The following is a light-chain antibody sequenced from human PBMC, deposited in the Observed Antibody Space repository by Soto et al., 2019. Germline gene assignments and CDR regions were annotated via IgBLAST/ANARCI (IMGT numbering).Light chain of an antibody. CDR3: QLYNSWPPRYT. V-gene: IGKV3-15*01. CDR1: QNVSSN. CDR2: VAS. J-gene: IGKJ2*01. Sequence: EIVMTQSPATLSVSPGERATLSCRASQNVSSNLAWYQQKPGQAPRLLIYVASARATGVPARFSGSGSGTEFTLTISSLQSEDFAVYYCQLYNSWPPRYTFGQGTKLEIK.